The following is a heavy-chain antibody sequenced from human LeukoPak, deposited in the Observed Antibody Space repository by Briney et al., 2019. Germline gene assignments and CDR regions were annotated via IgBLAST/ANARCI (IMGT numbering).Heavy chain of an antibody. J-gene: IGHJ4*02. Sequence: GGSLRLSCAASGFTFSSYGMHWVRQAPGKGLEWVAFIRNDGNIKYYADSVKGRSTISRDNSRNTMCLQMNSLRAEDTAVYYCAKDQKDSTSWDFDYWGQGTLVTVSS. V-gene: IGHV3-30*02. CDR1: GFTFSSYG. CDR3: AKDQKDSTSWDFDY. CDR2: IRNDGNIK. D-gene: IGHD6-13*01.